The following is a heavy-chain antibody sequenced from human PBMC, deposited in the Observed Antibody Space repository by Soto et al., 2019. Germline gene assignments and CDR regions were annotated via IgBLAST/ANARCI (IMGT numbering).Heavy chain of an antibody. V-gene: IGHV1-69*12. CDR1: GGPFSSYT. D-gene: IGHD3-10*01. Sequence: QVQLVQSGAEVKKPGSSVKVSCKASGGPFSSYTISWVRQAPGQGLEWMGGIIPIFGAVNYAPKFQGRVXIXXDESTSTAYMELSSLRSEDTAVYYCARERGSAPGVWGQGTTVTVSS. CDR2: IIPIFGAV. CDR3: ARERGSAPGV. J-gene: IGHJ6*02.